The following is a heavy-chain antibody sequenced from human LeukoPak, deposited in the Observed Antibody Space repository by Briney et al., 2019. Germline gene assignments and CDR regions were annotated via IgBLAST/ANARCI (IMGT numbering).Heavy chain of an antibody. CDR2: ISSSSSYI. CDR1: GFTFSSYS. V-gene: IGHV3-21*01. D-gene: IGHD2-15*01. CDR3: AREGRRAFDI. Sequence: GGSLRLSCAAYGFTFSSYSMNWVRQAPGKGLEWVSSISSSSSYIYYADSVKGRFTISRDNAKNSLYLQMNSLRAEDTAVYYCAREGRRAFDIWGQGTMVTVSS. J-gene: IGHJ3*02.